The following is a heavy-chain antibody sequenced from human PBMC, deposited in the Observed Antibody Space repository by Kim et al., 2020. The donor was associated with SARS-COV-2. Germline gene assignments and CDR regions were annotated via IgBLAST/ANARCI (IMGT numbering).Heavy chain of an antibody. J-gene: IGHJ4*02. D-gene: IGHD2-21*02. V-gene: IGHV3-23*01. Sequence: GGSLRLSCAASGFTFSSYAMSWVRQAPGKGLEWVSAISGSGGSTYYADSVKGRFTISRDNSKNTLYLQMNSLRAEDTAVYYCAKAGIVVVTAIPLDYWGQGTLVTVSS. CDR3: AKAGIVVVTAIPLDY. CDR1: GFTFSSYA. CDR2: ISGSGGST.